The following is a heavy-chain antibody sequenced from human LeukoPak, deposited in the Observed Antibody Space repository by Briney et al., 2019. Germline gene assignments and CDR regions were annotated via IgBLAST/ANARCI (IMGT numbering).Heavy chain of an antibody. V-gene: IGHV3-48*04. Sequence: QAGGSLRLSCAASGFTVSSNYMSWVRQAPGKGLEWVSYISSSGSTTYYADSVKGRFTFSRDNAKNSLYLQMNSLRAEDTAVYYCARDKIVGATHLDYWGQGTLVTVSS. J-gene: IGHJ4*02. CDR2: ISSSGSTT. CDR1: GFTVSSNY. D-gene: IGHD1-26*01. CDR3: ARDKIVGATHLDY.